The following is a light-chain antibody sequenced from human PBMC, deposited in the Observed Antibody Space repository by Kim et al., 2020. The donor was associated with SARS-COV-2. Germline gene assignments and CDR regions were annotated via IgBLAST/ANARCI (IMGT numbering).Light chain of an antibody. CDR3: QVWDSSSDHRVV. V-gene: IGLV3-21*04. Sequence: PGKTARITCGGHSIGSKSVHWYQQKPGQAPVLVIYYDSDRPSGIPERFSGSNSGNTATLTISRVEAGDEADYYCQVWDSSSDHRVVFGGGTQLTVL. CDR1: SIGSKS. J-gene: IGLJ2*01. CDR2: YDS.